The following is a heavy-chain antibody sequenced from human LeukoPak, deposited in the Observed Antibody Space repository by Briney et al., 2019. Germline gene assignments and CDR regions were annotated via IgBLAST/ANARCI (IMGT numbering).Heavy chain of an antibody. D-gene: IGHD3-22*01. J-gene: IGHJ4*02. V-gene: IGHV3-9*03. CDR1: GFTFDDYA. CDR2: ISWNSGSI. CDR3: AKGSYYYDSSGDFDY. Sequence: GGSLRLSCAASGFTFDDYAMHWVRQAPGKGLEWVSGISWNSGSIGYADSVKGRFTISRDNAKNSLYLQMNSLRAEDMALYYCAKGSYYYDSSGDFDYWGQGTLVTVSS.